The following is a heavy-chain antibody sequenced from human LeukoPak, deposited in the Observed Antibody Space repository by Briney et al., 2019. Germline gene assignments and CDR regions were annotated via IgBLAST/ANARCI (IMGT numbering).Heavy chain of an antibody. J-gene: IGHJ4*02. Sequence: ASAKVSCKVSGYTLTELSMHWVRQAPGKGLEWMGGFDPEDGETIYAKKFQGRVTMTEDTSTDTAYMELSSLRSEDTAVYYCASFSGWSQGRRVYWGQGTLVTVSS. CDR2: FDPEDGET. CDR1: GYTLTELS. CDR3: ASFSGWSQGRRVY. V-gene: IGHV1-24*01. D-gene: IGHD6-19*01.